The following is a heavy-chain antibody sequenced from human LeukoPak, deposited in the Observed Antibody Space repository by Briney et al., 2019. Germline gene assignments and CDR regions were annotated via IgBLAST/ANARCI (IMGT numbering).Heavy chain of an antibody. CDR1: GGSISSSSYF. J-gene: IGHJ4*02. CDR2: IYYSGST. V-gene: IGHV4-39*07. CDR3: ARLANGSYFRGGLDY. Sequence: SETLSLTCTVSGGSISSSSYFWGWIRQPPGKGLEWIGSIYYSGSTYYNPSLKSRVTISVDTSKNQFSLKLSSVTAADTAVYYCARLANGSYFRGGLDYWGQGTLVTVSS. D-gene: IGHD1-26*01.